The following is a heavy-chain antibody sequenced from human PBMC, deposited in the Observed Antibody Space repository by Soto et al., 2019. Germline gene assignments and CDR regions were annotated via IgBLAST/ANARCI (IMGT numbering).Heavy chain of an antibody. CDR1: GFTFSSFA. CDR2: ITSDGGNT. J-gene: IGHJ4*02. Sequence: EVQLLESGGGLVQPGGSLRLSCAASGFTFSSFAMTWVRQAPGKGLQWVSTITSDGGNTYYVDSVKGRFTISRDNSKNTLYLQMNSLRSEDTAVYYCAKGRGGNNRYSFDDWGQGTLVTVSS. CDR3: AKGRGGNNRYSFDD. V-gene: IGHV3-23*01. D-gene: IGHD3-10*01.